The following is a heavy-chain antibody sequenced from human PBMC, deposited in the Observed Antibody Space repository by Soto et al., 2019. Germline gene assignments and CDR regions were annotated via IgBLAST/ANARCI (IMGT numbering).Heavy chain of an antibody. CDR1: GFTFSSYA. V-gene: IGHV3-30-3*01. Sequence: QVQLVESGGGVVQPGRSLRLSCAASGFTFSSYAMHWVRQAPGKGLEWVAVISYDGSNKYYADSVQGRFTISRDNSKNTLYLQMNSLRAEDTAVYYCATRRTYYYDSSGYYPKGQNAFDIWGQGTMVTVSS. D-gene: IGHD3-22*01. J-gene: IGHJ3*02. CDR2: ISYDGSNK. CDR3: ATRRTYYYDSSGYYPKGQNAFDI.